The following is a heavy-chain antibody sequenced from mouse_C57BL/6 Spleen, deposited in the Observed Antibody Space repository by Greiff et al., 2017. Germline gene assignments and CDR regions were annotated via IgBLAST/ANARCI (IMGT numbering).Heavy chain of an antibody. J-gene: IGHJ4*01. CDR2: ISSGGSYT. Sequence: EVKLMESGGDLVKPGGSLKLSCAASGFTFSSYGMSWVRQTPDKRLEWVATISSGGSYTYYPDSVKGRFPISRDNAKNTLYLQMSSLKSEDTAMYYCARAGGDSYYAMDYWGQGTSVTVSS. CDR1: GFTFSSYG. V-gene: IGHV5-6*01. CDR3: ARAGGDSYYAMDY.